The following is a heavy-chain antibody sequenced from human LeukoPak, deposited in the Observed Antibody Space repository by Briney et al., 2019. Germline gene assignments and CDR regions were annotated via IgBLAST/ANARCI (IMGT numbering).Heavy chain of an antibody. D-gene: IGHD2-15*01. J-gene: IGHJ4*02. CDR2: ISGSGGST. CDR3: AKDLPRYCSGGSCYRFDY. Sequence: QAGGSLRLSCAASGFTFSSYAMSWVRQAPGKGLEWVSAISGSGGSTYYADSVKGRFTISRDNSKNTLYLQMNSLRAEDTAVYYCAKDLPRYCSGGSCYRFDYWGQGTLVTVSS. CDR1: GFTFSSYA. V-gene: IGHV3-23*01.